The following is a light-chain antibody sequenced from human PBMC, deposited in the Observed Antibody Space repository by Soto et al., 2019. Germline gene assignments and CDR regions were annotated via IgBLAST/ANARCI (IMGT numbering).Light chain of an antibody. J-gene: IGLJ1*01. V-gene: IGLV2-11*01. CDR3: CSYAGSYTYV. CDR1: SSDVGGYNY. CDR2: AVN. Sequence: QSVLTQPRSVSGSPGQSVTISCTGTSSDVGGYNYVSWYQQHPGKAHKLMIYAVNARPSGVPDRFSGSKSGNTASLTISGLQAEDEADYYCCSYAGSYTYVFGTGTKLTVL.